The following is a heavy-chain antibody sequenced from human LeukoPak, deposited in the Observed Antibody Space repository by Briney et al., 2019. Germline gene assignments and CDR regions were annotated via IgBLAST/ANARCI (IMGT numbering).Heavy chain of an antibody. Sequence: GGSLRLSCAASGFTFSSYWMHWVRQAPGKGLVWVSHINSDGSSTSYADSVKGRFTISRDNAKNTLYLQMNSLRAEDTAVYYCARRVVVPAAPYYFDYWGQGTLVTVSS. CDR3: ARRVVVPAAPYYFDY. CDR1: GFTFSSYW. V-gene: IGHV3-74*01. CDR2: INSDGSST. D-gene: IGHD2-2*01. J-gene: IGHJ4*02.